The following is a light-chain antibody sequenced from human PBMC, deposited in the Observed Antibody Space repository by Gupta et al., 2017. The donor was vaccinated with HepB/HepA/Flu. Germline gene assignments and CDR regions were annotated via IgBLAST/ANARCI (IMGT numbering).Light chain of an antibody. V-gene: IGKV3-11*01. J-gene: IGKJ3*01. CDR3: QQALT. CDR1: QSVSND. CDR2: DAS. Sequence: EIVLTQSPATLSLSPGERATLSCRASQSVSNDLAWDQQKSGQAPRLLIYDASTRASGIPARFSGSGSGTDFTLTISSIEPEDFAGYDGQQALTFGPGTRVDIK.